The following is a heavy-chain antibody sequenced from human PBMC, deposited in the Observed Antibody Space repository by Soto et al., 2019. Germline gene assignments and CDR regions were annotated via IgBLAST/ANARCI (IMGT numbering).Heavy chain of an antibody. V-gene: IGHV3-11*06. CDR1: GFSFGDSS. Sequence: QVQLVESGGVLVKPGGSLRLACAASGFSFGDSSMSWVRQAPGKGLEWLSYISGGSSYTNYADSVKGRFTISRDNAKRSLYLEMNSLRADDTAVYYCAKTIVAASGYYFDHWGQGNLVTVSS. D-gene: IGHD2-21*01. CDR3: AKTIVAASGYYFDH. CDR2: ISGGSSYT. J-gene: IGHJ4*02.